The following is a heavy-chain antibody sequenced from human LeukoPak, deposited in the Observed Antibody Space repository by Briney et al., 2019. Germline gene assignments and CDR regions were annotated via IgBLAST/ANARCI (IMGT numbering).Heavy chain of an antibody. Sequence: GGSLRLSCAASGFTFSSYGMHWVRPAPGKGLEWVAVISFDATNKYYADSVKGRFTISRDNSKNTLYLQMNSLRAEDTAVYYCAKDNSADDSSGYSYYFDYWGQGTLVTVSS. CDR2: ISFDATNK. D-gene: IGHD3-22*01. CDR3: AKDNSADDSSGYSYYFDY. J-gene: IGHJ4*02. V-gene: IGHV3-30*18. CDR1: GFTFSSYG.